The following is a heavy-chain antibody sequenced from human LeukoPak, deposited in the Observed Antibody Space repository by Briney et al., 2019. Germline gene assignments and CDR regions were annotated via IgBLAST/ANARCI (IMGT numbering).Heavy chain of an antibody. J-gene: IGHJ6*03. Sequence: GGSLRLSCAASGFTFDDYAMHWVRQGPGKGLEWVSGISWNSGSIGYADSVKGRFTISRDNAKNSLYLQMNSLRAEDTAVYYCARELELALFYMDVWGKGTTVTVSS. CDR1: GFTFDDYA. CDR3: ARELELALFYMDV. V-gene: IGHV3-9*01. D-gene: IGHD1-7*01. CDR2: ISWNSGSI.